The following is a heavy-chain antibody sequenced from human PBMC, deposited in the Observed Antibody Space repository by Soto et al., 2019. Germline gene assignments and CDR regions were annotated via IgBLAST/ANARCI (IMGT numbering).Heavy chain of an antibody. CDR2: VFSSVSA. V-gene: IGHV4-4*07. J-gene: IGHJ4*02. D-gene: IGHD2-21*02. Sequence: SETLSLTCIVSGVSVRSYTWSWVRQPANKGLEWIGRVFSSVSATYNPSLKSRVSISMDTPENRVSLKLDSVTAADAGVYFCARDGMTTGDTWGPGTLVTVSS. CDR3: ARDGMTTGDT. CDR1: GVSVRSYT.